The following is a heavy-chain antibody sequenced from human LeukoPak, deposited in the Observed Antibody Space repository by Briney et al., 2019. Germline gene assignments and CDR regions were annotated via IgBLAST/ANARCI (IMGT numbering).Heavy chain of an antibody. V-gene: IGHV1-46*01. CDR1: GYTFTSYY. J-gene: IGHJ5*02. CDR3: ARDFKFGGVGGSDP. D-gene: IGHD2-8*02. CDR2: INPSGGST. Sequence: GASVKVSCKASGYTFTSYYMHWVRQAPGQGLEWMGIINPSGGSTSYAQKFQGRVTMTTDTSTSTAYMELRSLRSDDTAVYYCARDFKFGGVGGSDPWGQGTLVTVSS.